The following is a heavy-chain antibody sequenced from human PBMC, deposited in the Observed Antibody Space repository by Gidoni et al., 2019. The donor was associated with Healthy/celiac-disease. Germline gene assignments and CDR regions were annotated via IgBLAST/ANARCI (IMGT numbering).Heavy chain of an antibody. CDR3: ARGHTVTGMVDFDY. Sequence: QVQLVQSGAEVKKPGSSVKVFCKASGGTFSSYAISWVRQAPGQGLEWMGGIIPICGTANYAQKFQGRVRITADKSTSTDYMELSSLGSEDTDVYYCARGHTVTGMVDFDYWGQGTLVTVSS. CDR2: IIPICGTA. J-gene: IGHJ4*02. V-gene: IGHV1-69*06. D-gene: IGHD4-17*01. CDR1: GGTFSSYA.